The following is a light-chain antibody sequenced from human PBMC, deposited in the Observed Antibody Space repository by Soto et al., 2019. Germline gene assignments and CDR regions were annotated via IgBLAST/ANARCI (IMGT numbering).Light chain of an antibody. CDR1: QSVSKY. Sequence: EVVLTQSPATLSLSPGERATLSCRASQSVSKYLVWYQQKPGQAPRLLIYDAPYRATGIPARFSGSGSGTDFTLTISSLEPEDFAVYYCQQRNSWPPTFGGGTKVEI. J-gene: IGKJ4*01. V-gene: IGKV3-11*01. CDR3: QQRNSWPPT. CDR2: DAP.